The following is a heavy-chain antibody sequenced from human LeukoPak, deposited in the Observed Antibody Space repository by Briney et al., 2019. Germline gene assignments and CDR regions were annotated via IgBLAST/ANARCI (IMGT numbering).Heavy chain of an antibody. Sequence: ASVKVSCKASGYTFTSYGISWVRQAPGQGLEWMGWISAYNGNTNYAQKLQGRVTMTTDTSTSTAYMELRSLRSDDTAVYYCARDAHDYGGISDAFDIWGQGTMVTVSS. V-gene: IGHV1-18*01. CDR3: ARDAHDYGGISDAFDI. CDR2: ISAYNGNT. CDR1: GYTFTSYG. D-gene: IGHD4-23*01. J-gene: IGHJ3*02.